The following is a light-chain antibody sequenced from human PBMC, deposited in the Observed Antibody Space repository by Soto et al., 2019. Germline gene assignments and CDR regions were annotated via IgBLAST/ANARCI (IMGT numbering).Light chain of an antibody. V-gene: IGKV1-5*01. CDR1: QSISSW. CDR3: QQYNSYSRAT. J-gene: IGKJ1*01. CDR2: DAS. Sequence: DIQMTQSPSTLSASVGDRVTITCRASQSISSWLAWYQQKPGKAPKLLIYDASSLEGGVPSRFSGSGSGTEFTLTISSLQPDDFATYYCQQYNSYSRATFGQGTK.